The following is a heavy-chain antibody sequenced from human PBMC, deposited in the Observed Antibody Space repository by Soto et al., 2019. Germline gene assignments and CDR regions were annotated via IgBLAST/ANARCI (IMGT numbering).Heavy chain of an antibody. D-gene: IGHD1-1*01. V-gene: IGHV2-26*03. CDR2: IFSNDEK. Sequence: QVTLKESGPVQVKPTETLTLTCTISGFSLSNARMGVSWIRQPPGNALEWLAHIFSNDEKSYSTSLRSRLTISRDTSKSQVVLTMTNMDPVDTPTYYCARFQTGTYWYFDLWGRGTLVTVSS. CDR3: ARFQTGTYWYFDL. J-gene: IGHJ2*01. CDR1: GFSLSNARMG.